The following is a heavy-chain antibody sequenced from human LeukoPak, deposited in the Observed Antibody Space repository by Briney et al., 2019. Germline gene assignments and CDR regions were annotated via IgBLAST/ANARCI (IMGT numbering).Heavy chain of an antibody. CDR2: INPNSGGT. J-gene: IGHJ6*03. D-gene: IGHD1-14*01. CDR3: AKSPPPEPPTYYYYYMDV. CDR1: GYTFTGYY. V-gene: IGHV1-2*04. Sequence: ASVKVSCKASGYTFTGYYMHWVRQAPGQGLEWMGWINPNSGGTNYAQKFQGWVTMTRDTSISTAYMELSSLRSEDTAVYYCAKSPPPEPPTYYYYYMDVWGKGTTVTVSS.